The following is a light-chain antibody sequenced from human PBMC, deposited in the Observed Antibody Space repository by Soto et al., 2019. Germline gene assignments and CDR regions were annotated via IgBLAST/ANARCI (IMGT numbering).Light chain of an antibody. CDR3: EQYNNWPALS. V-gene: IGKV3-15*01. CDR2: GSS. Sequence: EIVMTQSPATLSVSPGERATLSCSASQEISNRLAWYQQKPGQDPRLLIYGSSTWATNLPARFSGSGSGTEFTLTISSLQSEDSAVYYCEQYNNWPALSFGGGTKVEIK. CDR1: QEISNR. J-gene: IGKJ4*01.